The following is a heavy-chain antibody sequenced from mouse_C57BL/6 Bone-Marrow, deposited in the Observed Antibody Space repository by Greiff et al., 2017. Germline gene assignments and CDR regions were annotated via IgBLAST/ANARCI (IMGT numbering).Heavy chain of an antibody. CDR1: GFTFSDAW. CDR2: IRNKANNHAT. V-gene: IGHV6-6*01. Sequence: EVKLVESGGGLVQPGGSMKLSCAASGFTFSDAWMDWVRQSPEKGLEWVAEIRNKANNHATYYAESVKGRFTIPRDDSKSSVYLQMNSLRAEDTGIYYCTRHGSFYYFDYWGQGTTLTVSS. J-gene: IGHJ2*01. D-gene: IGHD1-1*01. CDR3: TRHGSFYYFDY.